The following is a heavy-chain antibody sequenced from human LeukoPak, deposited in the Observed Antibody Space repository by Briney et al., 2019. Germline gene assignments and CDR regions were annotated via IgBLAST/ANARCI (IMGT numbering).Heavy chain of an antibody. V-gene: IGHV3-72*01. CDR3: TRDGGNSGNTAFDI. Sequence: LSLTCTVSGGSISSSVYYWGWIRQPPGKGLEWIGRSRNRANSHTTEYAASVKGRFTISRDDSGNLMYLQMNSLKIEDTAVYFCTRDGGNSGNTAFDIWGQGTEVTVSS. CDR1: GGSISSSVYY. CDR2: SRNRANSHTT. J-gene: IGHJ3*02. D-gene: IGHD3-16*01.